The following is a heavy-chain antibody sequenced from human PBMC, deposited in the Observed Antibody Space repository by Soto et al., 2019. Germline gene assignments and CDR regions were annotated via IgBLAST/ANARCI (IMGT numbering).Heavy chain of an antibody. Sequence: SSETLSLTCTLSGGSISSYYWSWIRQPPGQGLEWIGYIYYSWSTNYNPSLKSRVTISVDTSKNQFSLKLSSVTAADTAVYYCARARITLVRGVITPAWFDPWGQGTLGTVSS. CDR2: IYYSWST. V-gene: IGHV4-59*01. J-gene: IGHJ5*02. CDR3: ARARITLVRGVITPAWFDP. D-gene: IGHD3-10*01. CDR1: GGSISSYY.